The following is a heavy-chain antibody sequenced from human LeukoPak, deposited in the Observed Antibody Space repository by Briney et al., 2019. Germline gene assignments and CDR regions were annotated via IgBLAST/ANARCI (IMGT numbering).Heavy chain of an antibody. CDR2: VYHSGSM. CDR1: GDDIRSSNW. J-gene: IGHJ5*01. Sequence: SGTLSLTCSVSGDDIRSSNWWTWVGQPPQKRLEWIGEVYHSGSMNYNPSLKSRIYMSVDKSQNRFSLRLTSVTAADTVVYFCARVSGSGLYFKSFDPWGQGTLVIVSS. D-gene: IGHD3-10*01. CDR3: ARVSGSGLYFKSFDP. V-gene: IGHV4-4*02.